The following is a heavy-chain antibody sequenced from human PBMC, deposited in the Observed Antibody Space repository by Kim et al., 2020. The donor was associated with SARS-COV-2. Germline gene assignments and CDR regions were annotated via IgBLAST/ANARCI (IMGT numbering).Heavy chain of an antibody. CDR1: GGTFSSYA. CDR2: IIPIFGTA. CDR3: ARGRNYDSSVLGYFQH. J-gene: IGHJ1*01. Sequence: SVKVSCKASGGTFSSYAISWVRQAPGQGLEWMGGIIPIFGTANYAQKFQGRVTITADESTSTAYMELSSLRSEDTAVYYCARGRNYDSSVLGYFQHWGQGTLVTVSS. D-gene: IGHD3-22*01. V-gene: IGHV1-69*13.